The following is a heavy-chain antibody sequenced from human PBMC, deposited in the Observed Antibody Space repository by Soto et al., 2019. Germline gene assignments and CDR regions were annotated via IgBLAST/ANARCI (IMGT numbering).Heavy chain of an antibody. V-gene: IGHV3-33*01. CDR2: IWYDGSNK. CDR3: ARDDYVWGSYRSRGWFDP. Sequence: QVQLVESGGGVVQPGRSLRLSCAASGFTFSSYGMHWVRQAPGKGLEWVAVIWYDGSNKYYADSVKGRFTISRDNSKNTLYLQMNSLRAEDTAVYYCARDDYVWGSYRSRGWFDPWGKGPLVTVSS. CDR1: GFTFSSYG. D-gene: IGHD3-16*02. J-gene: IGHJ5*02.